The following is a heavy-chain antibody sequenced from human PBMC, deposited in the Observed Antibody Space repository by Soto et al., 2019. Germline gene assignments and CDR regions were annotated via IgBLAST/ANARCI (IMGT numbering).Heavy chain of an antibody. Sequence: GGSLRLSCAASGFTLSSYSMSWVRQAPGKGLEWVSVISGSGATTYYADSVKGRFTISRDNSRNTLYLQMNSLSAEDTAVYYCARTISAAGNNWFDPWGQGTLVTVSS. CDR2: ISGSGATT. CDR3: ARTISAAGNNWFDP. CDR1: GFTLSSYS. D-gene: IGHD6-13*01. V-gene: IGHV3-23*01. J-gene: IGHJ5*02.